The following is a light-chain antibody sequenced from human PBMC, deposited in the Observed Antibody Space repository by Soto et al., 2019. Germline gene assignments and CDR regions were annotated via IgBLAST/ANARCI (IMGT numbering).Light chain of an antibody. CDR2: GAS. J-gene: IGKJ4*01. Sequence: EIVMTQSPATLSVSPGERATLSCRASQSVSSNLAWYQQKPGQAPRLLIYGASTRATGIPARFSGSGSGTEFTLTISSVQSEDFGVYYCQQYKKWPPLTFGGGTKVEIK. CDR3: QQYKKWPPLT. CDR1: QSVSSN. V-gene: IGKV3-15*01.